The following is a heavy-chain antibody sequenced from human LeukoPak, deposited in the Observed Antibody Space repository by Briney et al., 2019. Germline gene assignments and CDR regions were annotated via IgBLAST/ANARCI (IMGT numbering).Heavy chain of an antibody. CDR3: AKDFYDSSGSRYDY. Sequence: GGSLRLSCTASGFAFSSYAMSWVRQAPGVGLEWVSAIDGGGGRTWHADSVRGRFTISSDNSKNTLFMQMNSLRAEDTAVYYCAKDFYDSSGSRYDYWGQGTLVTVSS. V-gene: IGHV3-23*01. D-gene: IGHD3-22*01. CDR1: GFAFSSYA. J-gene: IGHJ4*02. CDR2: IDGGGGRT.